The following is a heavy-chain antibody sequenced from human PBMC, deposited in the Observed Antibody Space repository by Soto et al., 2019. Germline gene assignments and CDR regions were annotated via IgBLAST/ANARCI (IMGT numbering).Heavy chain of an antibody. CDR3: ARDFVSCGSIDF. Sequence: GALRLSCAASGFTFSTYAMHWVRQAPGRGLEWVAVVSSDGNYKYYADSVEGRFTISRDNSRNTLYLQMNSLRAEDTAVCYCARDFVSCGSIDFWGQGTPVTVSS. CDR1: GFTFSTYA. J-gene: IGHJ4*02. V-gene: IGHV3-30*04. CDR2: VSSDGNYK. D-gene: IGHD6-6*01.